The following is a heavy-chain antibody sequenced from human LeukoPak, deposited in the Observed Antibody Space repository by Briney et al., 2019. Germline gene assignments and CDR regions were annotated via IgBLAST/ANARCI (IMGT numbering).Heavy chain of an antibody. Sequence: GGSLRLSCAASGFTFSSYGMHWVRQAPGKGLEWVAVISYDGSNKYYADSVKGRFTISRDNSKNTLYLQMNSLRAEDTAVYYCAKDLPATVTTSSGAFDIWGQGTMVTVSS. V-gene: IGHV3-30*18. CDR2: ISYDGSNK. D-gene: IGHD4-17*01. CDR3: AKDLPATVTTSSGAFDI. CDR1: GFTFSSYG. J-gene: IGHJ3*02.